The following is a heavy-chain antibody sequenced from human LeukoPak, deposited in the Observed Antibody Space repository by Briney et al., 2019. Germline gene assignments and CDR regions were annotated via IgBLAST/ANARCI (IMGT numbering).Heavy chain of an antibody. Sequence: ASVKVSCKASGYTFTGYYMHWVRQAPGQGLEWMGWINPNSGGTNYAQKFQGRVTMTRDTSISTAYMELSRLRSDDTAVYYCARTSLGLDAFDIWGQGTMVAVSS. CDR2: INPNSGGT. J-gene: IGHJ3*02. CDR1: GYTFTGYY. V-gene: IGHV1-2*02. CDR3: ARTSLGLDAFDI. D-gene: IGHD3-16*01.